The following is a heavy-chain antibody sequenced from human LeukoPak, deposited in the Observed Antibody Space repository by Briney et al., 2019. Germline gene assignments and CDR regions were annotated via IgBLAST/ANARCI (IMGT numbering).Heavy chain of an antibody. CDR2: IKQDGSEE. D-gene: IGHD6-19*01. CDR1: GFTFSRYW. V-gene: IGHV3-7*01. CDR3: ARQSSGWYSHSLEI. J-gene: IGHJ3*02. Sequence: PGGSLRLSCAASGFTFSRYWMSWVRQAPGKGLEWVATIKQDGSEEHYVDSVKGRFTISRDNAETSLYLQMNNLRAEDTAVFYCARQSSGWYSHSLEIWGQGTMVAVSS.